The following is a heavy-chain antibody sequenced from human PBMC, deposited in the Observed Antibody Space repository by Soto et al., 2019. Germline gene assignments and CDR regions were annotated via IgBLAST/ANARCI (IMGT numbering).Heavy chain of an antibody. CDR1: GFSFTGYY. D-gene: IGHD6-6*01. J-gene: IGHJ5*02. Sequence: ASVKVSCKASGFSFTGYYIHWLRQAPGQGLEWMGWINAHSGGTEYAQKFQGRVTLTRDTSTATAYLTLTSLTSDDTALYYCAKDLTRQLAYWLDPWGQGTQVTVSS. CDR2: INAHSGGT. CDR3: AKDLTRQLAYWLDP. V-gene: IGHV1-2*02.